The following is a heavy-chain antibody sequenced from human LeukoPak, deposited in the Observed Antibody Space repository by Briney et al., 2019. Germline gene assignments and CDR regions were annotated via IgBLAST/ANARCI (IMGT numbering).Heavy chain of an antibody. CDR1: GDSVSSNSFA. CDR3: ARRLTQYDCFDP. Sequence: SQTLSLTCAISGDSVSSNSFAWNWIRQSPSRGLEWLGRTYYRSKWYNDYAGPVKSRIAINPDTSRNQFSLQLNSVTPEDTAVYYCARRLTQYDCFDPWGQGILVTVSS. V-gene: IGHV6-1*01. CDR2: TYYRSKWYN. D-gene: IGHD2-2*01. J-gene: IGHJ5*02.